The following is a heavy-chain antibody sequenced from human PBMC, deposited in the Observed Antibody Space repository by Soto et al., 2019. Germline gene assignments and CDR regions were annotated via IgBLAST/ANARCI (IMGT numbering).Heavy chain of an antibody. CDR1: GASISGGDYY. CDR3: ARATYDSSTYYLDS. D-gene: IGHD3-22*01. J-gene: IGHJ4*02. V-gene: IGHV4-30-4*01. Sequence: QVQLQESGPGLVKPSQTLSLTCTVSGASISGGDYYWTWIRQPPGKGLEWIGSIYYTGNSYYNPSLKTRVSISVAPSNDQFSLRLSSVTAADTAVYYCARATYDSSTYYLDSWGQGTLVTVSA. CDR2: IYYTGNS.